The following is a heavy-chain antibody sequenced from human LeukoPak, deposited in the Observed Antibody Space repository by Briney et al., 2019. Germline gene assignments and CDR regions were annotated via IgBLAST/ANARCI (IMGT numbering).Heavy chain of an antibody. CDR2: IKQDGSEK. Sequence: GGSLRLSCAASGFTFSSYWMSWVRQAPGKGLEWVANIKQDGSEKYYVDSVEGRFTISRDNAKNSLYLQMNSLRAEDTAVYYCARDLSSLHYYDSSGYWAPFDYWGQGTLVTVSS. J-gene: IGHJ4*02. V-gene: IGHV3-7*01. CDR1: GFTFSSYW. CDR3: ARDLSSLHYYDSSGYWAPFDY. D-gene: IGHD3-22*01.